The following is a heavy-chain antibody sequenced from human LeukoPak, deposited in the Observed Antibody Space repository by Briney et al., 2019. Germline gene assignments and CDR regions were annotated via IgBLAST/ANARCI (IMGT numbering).Heavy chain of an antibody. CDR2: IKQDGSEK. V-gene: IGHV3-7*01. CDR1: AFTFSNYW. J-gene: IGHJ4*02. CDR3: ARAALDYYDSSGYSPFGY. Sequence: PGGSLRLSCAASAFTFSNYWMSWVRQAPGKGLEWVANIKQDGSEKYYVDSVKGRFTISRDNAKNSLYLQMNSLRAEDTAVYYCARAALDYYDSSGYSPFGYWGQGTLVTVSS. D-gene: IGHD3-22*01.